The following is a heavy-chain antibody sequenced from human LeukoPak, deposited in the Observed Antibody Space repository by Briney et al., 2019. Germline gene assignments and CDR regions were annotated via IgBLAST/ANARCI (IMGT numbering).Heavy chain of an antibody. V-gene: IGHV3-33*06. CDR2: IWYGGSNK. CDR1: GFTFSSYG. CDR3: ANEYSKGDI. D-gene: IGHD4-11*01. Sequence: GGSLRLSCAASGFTFSSYGMHWVRQAPGKGLEWVAVIWYGGSNKYYADSVKGRFTISRDNSKNTLYLQMNSLRAEDTAVYYCANEYSKGDIWGQGTMVTVSS. J-gene: IGHJ3*02.